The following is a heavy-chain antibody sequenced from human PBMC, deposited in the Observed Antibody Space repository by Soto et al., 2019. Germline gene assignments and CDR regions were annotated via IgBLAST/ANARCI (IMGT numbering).Heavy chain of an antibody. J-gene: IGHJ4*02. CDR2: IDYSGST. CDR1: GDSIRSSSY. CDR3: ARGPCSGGSCYYLDN. Sequence: PSETLSLTCTVSGDSIRSSSYWGWIRQPPGKGLEWIGSIDYSGSTNYTPSLRSRVTLSLDTSKKQFSLKVTSVTAADTALYYCARGPCSGGSCYYLDNWGQGALVTVSS. V-gene: IGHV4-59*01. D-gene: IGHD2-15*01.